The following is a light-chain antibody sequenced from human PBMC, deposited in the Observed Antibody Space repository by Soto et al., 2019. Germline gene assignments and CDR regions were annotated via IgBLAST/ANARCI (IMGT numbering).Light chain of an antibody. J-gene: IGKJ5*01. V-gene: IGKV3-15*01. Sequence: EVVMTQSPATLSVSPGERATLSCRASESVSSNLAWYQQRPGQAPRLVIYGASTRATGIPARFSGGGSGTEFTLTISSLQCEDFAVYYCQQYNSWPPITFGQGTRLEIK. CDR2: GAS. CDR1: ESVSSN. CDR3: QQYNSWPPIT.